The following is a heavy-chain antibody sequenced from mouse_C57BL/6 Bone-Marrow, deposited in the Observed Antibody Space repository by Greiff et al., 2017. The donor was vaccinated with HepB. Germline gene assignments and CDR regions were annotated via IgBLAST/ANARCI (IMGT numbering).Heavy chain of an antibody. CDR1: GYTFTSYW. Sequence: QVQLQQSGAELVKPGASVKMSCKASGYTFTSYWITWVKQRPGQGLEWIGDIYPGSGSTNYNEKFKSKATLTVDTSSSTAYMQLSSLTSEDSAVYYCAQTYPYYYAMDYWGQGTSVTVSS. D-gene: IGHD5-1*01. J-gene: IGHJ4*01. CDR3: AQTYPYYYAMDY. V-gene: IGHV1-55*01. CDR2: IYPGSGST.